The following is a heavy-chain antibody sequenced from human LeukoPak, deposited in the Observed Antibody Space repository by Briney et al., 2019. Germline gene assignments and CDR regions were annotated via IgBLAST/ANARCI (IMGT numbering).Heavy chain of an antibody. D-gene: IGHD3-22*01. CDR2: ISAYNGNT. CDR3: ARGEDYYDSSGYYEY. CDR1: GYTFTSYG. Sequence: ASVKVSCKASGYTFTSYGISWVRQAPGQGLEWMGWISAYNGNTNYAQKLQGRVTMTTDTSTSTAYMELRSLRSDDTAVYYCARGEDYYDSSGYYEYWGQGTLVTVSS. V-gene: IGHV1-18*01. J-gene: IGHJ4*02.